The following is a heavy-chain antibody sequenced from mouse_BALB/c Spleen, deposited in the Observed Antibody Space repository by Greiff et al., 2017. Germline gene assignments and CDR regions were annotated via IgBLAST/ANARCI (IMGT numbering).Heavy chain of an antibody. V-gene: IGHV6-6*02. CDR1: GFTFSNYW. CDR2: IRLKSNNYAT. CDR3: TTYYGSSPWFAY. J-gene: IGHJ3*01. D-gene: IGHD1-1*01. Sequence: EVKVEESGGGLVQPGGSMKLSCVASGFTFSNYWMNWVRQSPEKGLEWVAEIRLKSNNYATHYAESVKGRFTISRDDSKSSVYLQMNNLRAEDTGIYYCTTYYGSSPWFAYWGQGTLVTVSA.